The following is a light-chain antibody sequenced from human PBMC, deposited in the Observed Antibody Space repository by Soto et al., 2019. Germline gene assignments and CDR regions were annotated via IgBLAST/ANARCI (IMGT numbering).Light chain of an antibody. CDR3: GTWDSSLSVVV. CDR2: DNN. J-gene: IGLJ2*01. V-gene: IGLV1-51*01. Sequence: QPVLTQPPSLSAAPGQKVTISCSGSSSNIGDHYVSWYQQFPGTAPKLLIYDNNKRSSGIPDRFSGSKSGTSATLGITGLQTGDEADYYCGTWDSSLSVVVFGGGTKLTVL. CDR1: SSNIGDHY.